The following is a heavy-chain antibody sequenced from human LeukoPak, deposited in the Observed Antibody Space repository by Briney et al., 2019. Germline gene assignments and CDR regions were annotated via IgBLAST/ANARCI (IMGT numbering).Heavy chain of an antibody. CDR3: ARTTTLTSLFDY. CDR1: GYTFTDSY. J-gene: IGHJ4*02. CDR2: INPNSGGT. V-gene: IGHV1-2*02. Sequence: ASVKVFCKASGYTFTDSYMYWVRLAPGQGLEWLGWINPNSGGTKYAQKFQGRGTMTRDTSINTAYMELSSLRFDGTAIYYCARTTTLTSLFDYWGQGTLVTVSS. D-gene: IGHD4-11*01.